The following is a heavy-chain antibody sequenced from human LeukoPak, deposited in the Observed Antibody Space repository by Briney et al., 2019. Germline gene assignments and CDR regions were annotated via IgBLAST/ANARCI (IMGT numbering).Heavy chain of an antibody. J-gene: IGHJ6*03. Sequence: GGSLRLSCGTSGFTFSDYYMSWIRQAPGKGLEWVSYISSSGSTIYYADSVKGRFTISRDNAKNSLYLQMNSLRAEDTAVYYCARDSIVRGNIGNDMDVWGKGTTVTVSS. V-gene: IGHV3-11*01. D-gene: IGHD2-8*01. CDR2: ISSSGSTI. CDR1: GFTFSDYY. CDR3: ARDSIVRGNIGNDMDV.